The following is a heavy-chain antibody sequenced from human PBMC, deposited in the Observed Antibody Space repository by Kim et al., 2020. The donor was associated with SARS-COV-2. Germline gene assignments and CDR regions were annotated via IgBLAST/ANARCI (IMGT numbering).Heavy chain of an antibody. CDR2: IIPILGIA. CDR3: ARSAVGYSSGSRHEN. D-gene: IGHD6-19*01. CDR1: GGTFSSYA. J-gene: IGHJ4*02. V-gene: IGHV1-69*04. Sequence: SVKVSCKASGGTFSSYAISWVRQAPGQGLEWMGRIIPILGIANYAQKFQGRVTITADKSTSTAYMELSSLRSEDTAVYYCARSAVGYSSGSRHENWGQGTLVTVSS.